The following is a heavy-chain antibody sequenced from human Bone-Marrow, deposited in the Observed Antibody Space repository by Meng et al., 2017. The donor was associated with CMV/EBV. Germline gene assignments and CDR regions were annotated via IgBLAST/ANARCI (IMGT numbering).Heavy chain of an antibody. CDR1: GYTFTSYY. D-gene: IGHD3-22*01. J-gene: IGHJ3*02. CDR2: INPSGGST. CDR3: ARITQTYYYDSSGYENAFDI. V-gene: IGHV1-46*01. Sequence: ASVKVSCKASGYTFTSYYMHWVRQAPGQGLEWMGIINPSGGSTSYAQKFQGRVTMTRDTSTSTVYMELSSLRSEDTAVYYCARITQTYYYDSSGYENAFDIWGQGTMFTVSS.